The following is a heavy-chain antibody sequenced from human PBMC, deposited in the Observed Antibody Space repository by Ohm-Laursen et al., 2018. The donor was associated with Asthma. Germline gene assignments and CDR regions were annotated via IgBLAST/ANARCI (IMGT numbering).Heavy chain of an antibody. CDR1: GFTFSSYS. CDR2: IAYDGSSK. J-gene: IGHJ4*02. Sequence: SLRLSCTASGFTFSSYSMHWVRQAPGKGLEWVAVIAYDGSSKYYADSVKGRFTASRDNSKNTMYLQINSLRAEDTAVYYCARVSHDDSSGYYFDYWGQGTLVTVSS. D-gene: IGHD3-22*01. V-gene: IGHV3-30-3*01. CDR3: ARVSHDDSSGYYFDY.